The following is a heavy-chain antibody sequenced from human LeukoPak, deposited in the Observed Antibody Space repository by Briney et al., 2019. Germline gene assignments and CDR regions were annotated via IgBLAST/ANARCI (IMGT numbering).Heavy chain of an antibody. J-gene: IGHJ3*01. Sequence: SETLSLTCTVSGGSISSGSYCWSWIRQPAGKGLEWIGYIYDSGTTNYNPSLKSRVTISVDTSKNQFSLKLTSVTAADTAVYYCARIQGWTYYGSGSQTWGQGTMVTVSS. V-gene: IGHV4-61*10. CDR2: IYDSGTT. CDR3: ARIQGWTYYGSGSQT. D-gene: IGHD3-10*01. CDR1: GGSISSGSYC.